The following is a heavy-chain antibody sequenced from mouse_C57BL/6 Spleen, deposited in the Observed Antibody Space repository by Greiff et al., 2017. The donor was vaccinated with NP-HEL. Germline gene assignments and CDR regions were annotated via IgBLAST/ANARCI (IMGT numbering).Heavy chain of an antibody. D-gene: IGHD3-3*01. CDR2: ISGGGGNT. J-gene: IGHJ2*01. CDR1: GFTFSSYT. CDR3: ARHGAGYFDY. Sequence: EVMLVESGGGLVKPGGSLKLSCAASGFTFSSYTMSWVRQTPEKRLEWVATISGGGGNTYYPDSVKGRFTISRDNAKNTLYLQMSSLRSEDTALYYCARHGAGYFDYWGQGTTLTVSS. V-gene: IGHV5-9*01.